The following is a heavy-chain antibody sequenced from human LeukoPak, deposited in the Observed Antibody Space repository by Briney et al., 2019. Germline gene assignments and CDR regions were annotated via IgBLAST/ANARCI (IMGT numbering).Heavy chain of an antibody. Sequence: PSETLSLTCTVSGGSISSSSYYWGWIRQPPGKGLEWIGSIYYSGSTNYNPSLKSRVTISVDTSKNQFSLKLRSVTAADTAVYYCARHSASTIVVVPAAIGWFDPWGQGTLVTVSS. V-gene: IGHV4-39*01. J-gene: IGHJ5*02. CDR3: ARHSASTIVVVPAAIGWFDP. CDR2: IYYSGST. CDR1: GGSISSSSYY. D-gene: IGHD2-2*02.